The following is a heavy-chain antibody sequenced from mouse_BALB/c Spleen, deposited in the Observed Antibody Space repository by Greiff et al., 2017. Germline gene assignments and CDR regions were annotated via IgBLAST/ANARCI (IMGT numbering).Heavy chain of an antibody. Sequence: VAPSQSLSITCTVSGFSLSRYSVHWVRQPPGKGLEWLGMIWGGGSTDYNSALKSRLSISKDNSKSQVFLKMNSLQTDDTAMYYCATPHYRYDWFAYWGQGTLVTVSA. CDR1: GFSLSRYS. V-gene: IGHV2-6-4*01. CDR2: IWGGGST. J-gene: IGHJ3*01. CDR3: ATPHYRYDWFAY. D-gene: IGHD2-14*01.